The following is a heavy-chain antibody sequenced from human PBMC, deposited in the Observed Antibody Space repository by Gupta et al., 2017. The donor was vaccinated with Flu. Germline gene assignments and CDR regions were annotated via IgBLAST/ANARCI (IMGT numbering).Heavy chain of an antibody. CDR2: ISSSSSDV. D-gene: IGHD2-21*02. CDR1: GFSIGDFY. Sequence: QMQLMESGGDVVKPGGSLRLSCTASGFSIGDFYMSWIRQAPGKGLEWVAYISSSSSDVDYADSVRGRFTISRDNAKKSLYLQMDSLRAEDTARYYCATALLGNPPNWFDTRGQGTLVTVSS. J-gene: IGHJ5*02. CDR3: ATALLGNPPNWFDT. V-gene: IGHV3-11*03.